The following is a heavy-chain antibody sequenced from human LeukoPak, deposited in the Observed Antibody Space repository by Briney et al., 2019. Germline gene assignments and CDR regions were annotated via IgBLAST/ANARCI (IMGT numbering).Heavy chain of an antibody. CDR1: GGSISSGGYY. CDR3: ASHGSGPYNWFDP. Sequence: SQTLSLTCTVSGGSISSGGYYWSWIRQHPGKGLEWIGYIYYSGSTYYNPSLKSRVTISVDTSKNQFSLKLGSVTAADTAVYYCASHGSGPYNWFDPWGQGTLVTVSS. V-gene: IGHV4-31*03. D-gene: IGHD3-10*01. J-gene: IGHJ5*02. CDR2: IYYSGST.